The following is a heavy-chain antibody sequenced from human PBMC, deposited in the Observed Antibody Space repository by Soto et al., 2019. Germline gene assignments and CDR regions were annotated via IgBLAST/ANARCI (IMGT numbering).Heavy chain of an antibody. D-gene: IGHD2-15*01. CDR2: ISGSGGST. J-gene: IGHJ3*02. CDR3: AXGPIVVVVAAANDAFDI. V-gene: IGHV3-23*01. CDR1: GFTFSSYA. Sequence: PGGSLRLSCAASGFTFSSYAMSWVRQAPGKGLEWVSAISGSGGSTYYADSVKGRFTISRDNSKNTLYLQMNSLRAEDTAVYYCAXGPIVVVVAAANDAFDIWGQGTMVTVSS.